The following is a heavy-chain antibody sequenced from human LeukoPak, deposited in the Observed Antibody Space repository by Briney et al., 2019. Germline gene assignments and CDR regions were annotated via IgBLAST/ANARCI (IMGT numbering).Heavy chain of an antibody. J-gene: IGHJ4*02. D-gene: IGHD2-2*01. Sequence: GGSLRLSCAASGFTFSNYGMHWVRQAPGKGLEWVAVIWYDGNNKYYADSVKGRFTISRDNSKNTLYLQMNSLRAEDTAAYYCARDRWSSTSYSDYWGQGTLVTVSS. CDR2: IWYDGNNK. CDR3: ARDRWSSTSYSDY. V-gene: IGHV3-33*01. CDR1: GFTFSNYG.